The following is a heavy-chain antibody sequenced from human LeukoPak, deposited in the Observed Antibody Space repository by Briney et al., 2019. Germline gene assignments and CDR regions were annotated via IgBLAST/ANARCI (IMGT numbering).Heavy chain of an antibody. J-gene: IGHJ1*01. Sequence: SETLSLTCTVSGASISSHYWTWFRQPPGKGLEWIGYIYYSGSTSYNPSLKSRITISVDTFKNQFSLKLSSVTAADTAVYYCARDTGVVVGYFQHWGQGTLVTVSS. CDR2: IYYSGST. CDR3: ARDTGVVVGYFQH. V-gene: IGHV4-59*11. D-gene: IGHD2-15*01. CDR1: GASISSHY.